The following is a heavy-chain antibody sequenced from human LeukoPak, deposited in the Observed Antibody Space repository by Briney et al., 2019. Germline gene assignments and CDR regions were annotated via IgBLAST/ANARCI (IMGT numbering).Heavy chain of an antibody. CDR2: INSDGSTA. J-gene: IGHJ4*02. V-gene: IGHV3-74*01. Sequence: PGRSLRLSCAASGFTFSSYWMHWVRQAPGKGLVWVSRINSDGSTASYADSVKGRITISRDDAKNTLCLQMNSLRAEDTAVYYCVGGSYYFDYWGQGTLVTVSS. D-gene: IGHD1-26*01. CDR3: VGGSYYFDY. CDR1: GFTFSSYW.